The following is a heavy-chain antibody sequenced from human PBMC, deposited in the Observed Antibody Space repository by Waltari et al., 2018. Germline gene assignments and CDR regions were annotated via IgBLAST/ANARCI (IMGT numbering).Heavy chain of an antibody. Sequence: QVQLQESGPGLVKPSGTLSLTYSVSGGSMNSYYWGWIRQPPGKGLEWIGDIYYSGSTTYNPSLKSRVTISVDTSKNHFSMELTSVTATDTAVYYCARNTSGWYDNWGQGTLVTVSS. V-gene: IGHV4-59*01. J-gene: IGHJ5*02. CDR3: ARNTSGWYDN. D-gene: IGHD6-19*01. CDR1: GGSMNSYY. CDR2: IYYSGST.